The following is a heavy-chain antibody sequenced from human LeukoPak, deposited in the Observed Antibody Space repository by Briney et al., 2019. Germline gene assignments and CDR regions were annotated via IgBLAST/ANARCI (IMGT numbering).Heavy chain of an antibody. V-gene: IGHV4-59*12. CDR3: ARGEYYLRFQH. D-gene: IGHD2/OR15-2a*01. J-gene: IGHJ1*01. CDR1: GASISSYY. CDR2: IHYSGST. Sequence: PSGTLSLTCTVSGASISSYYWSWIRQSPGKRLEWIGYIHYSGSTNYNPSLKSRVTISLDTPKNQFSLKLTSVTAADTAVYYCARGEYYLRFQHWGQGTLVTVSS.